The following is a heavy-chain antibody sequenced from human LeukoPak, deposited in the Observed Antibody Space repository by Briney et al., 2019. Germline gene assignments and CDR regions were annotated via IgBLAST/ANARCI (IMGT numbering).Heavy chain of an antibody. CDR2: ISGSGGST. Sequence: GGSLRLSCAASGFTFSSYAMSWVRQAQGKGLEWVSAISGSGGSTYDADSVKGRFTISRDNSQNTLYLQMNSLRADDPAVYYGAKYTVTTRQRHNRAKYFFDYWGQGTLVTVSS. D-gene: IGHD4-17*01. V-gene: IGHV3-23*01. J-gene: IGHJ4*02. CDR3: AKYTVTTRQRHNRAKYFFDY. CDR1: GFTFSSYA.